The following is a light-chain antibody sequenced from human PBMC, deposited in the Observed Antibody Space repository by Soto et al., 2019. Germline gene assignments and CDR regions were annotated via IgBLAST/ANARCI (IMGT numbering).Light chain of an antibody. J-gene: IGKJ4*01. CDR1: QSVSSY. Sequence: EIVLTQSPATLSLSPGERATLSCRASQSVSSYLAWYQQKPGQAPRLLIYDASNRATGIPARFSGSGSGTDFTLXXSXLEPEDFAVYYCQQRSNWPFLTFGGGTKVEIK. V-gene: IGKV3-11*01. CDR2: DAS. CDR3: QQRSNWPFLT.